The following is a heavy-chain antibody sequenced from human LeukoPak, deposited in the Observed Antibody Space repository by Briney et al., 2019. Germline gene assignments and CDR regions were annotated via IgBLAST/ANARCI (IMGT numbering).Heavy chain of an antibody. V-gene: IGHV3-30*18. Sequence: GGSLRLSCAASGFTFSSYGMHWVRQAPGKGLEWVAVISYDGSNKYYADSVKGRFTISRDNSKNTLYLQMNSLRAEDTAVYYCAKDLVRLWFGELVDYWGQGTLVTVSS. CDR1: GFTFSSYG. CDR2: ISYDGSNK. J-gene: IGHJ4*02. CDR3: AKDLVRLWFGELVDY. D-gene: IGHD3-10*01.